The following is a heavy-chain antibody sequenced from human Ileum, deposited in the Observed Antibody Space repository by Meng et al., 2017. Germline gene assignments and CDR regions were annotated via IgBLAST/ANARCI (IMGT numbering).Heavy chain of an antibody. V-gene: IGHV4-31*03. CDR1: GGSISSGGYY. Sequence: LRLSCTVSGGSISSGGYYWSWIRQHPGKGLDWIGYIYYSGSTYYNPSLKSRVTISVDTSKNQFSLKLSSVTAADTAVYYCARDSGTAPGWFDPWGQGTLVTVSS. J-gene: IGHJ5*02. D-gene: IGHD6-19*01. CDR3: ARDSGTAPGWFDP. CDR2: IYYSGST.